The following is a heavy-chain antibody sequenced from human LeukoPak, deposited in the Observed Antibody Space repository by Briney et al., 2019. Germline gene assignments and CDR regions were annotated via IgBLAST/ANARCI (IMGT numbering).Heavy chain of an antibody. V-gene: IGHV4-39*07. Sequence: SETLSLTCTVSGGSISSSSYYWGWIRQPPGMGLEWIGSIYYSGSTYYNPSLKSRVTISVDTSKNQFSLKLSSVTAADTAVYYCARLAGYSSGWYGGGYYFDYWGQGTLVTVSS. CDR3: ARLAGYSSGWYGGGYYFDY. J-gene: IGHJ4*02. CDR2: IYYSGST. D-gene: IGHD6-19*01. CDR1: GGSISSSSYY.